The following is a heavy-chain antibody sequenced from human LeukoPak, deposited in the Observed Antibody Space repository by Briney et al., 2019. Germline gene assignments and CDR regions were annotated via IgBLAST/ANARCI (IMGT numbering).Heavy chain of an antibody. CDR2: INPNSGGT. V-gene: IGHV1-2*02. J-gene: IGHJ3*02. CDR3: ARSSAYYNEADI. D-gene: IGHD3-9*01. CDR1: GYTFTGYY. Sequence: GASVKVSCKASGYTFTGYYMHLVRQAPGQGLEWMGWINPNSGGTKYAQIFQGRVTMTSDTSTSTVYMELSSLRSEDTAVYYCARSSAYYNEADIWGQGTMVTVSS.